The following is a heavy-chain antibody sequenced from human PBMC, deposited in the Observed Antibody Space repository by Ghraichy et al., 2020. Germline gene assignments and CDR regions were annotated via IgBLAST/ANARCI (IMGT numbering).Heavy chain of an antibody. CDR2: ISGSGGST. D-gene: IGHD3-22*01. V-gene: IGHV3-23*01. J-gene: IGHJ4*02. CDR1: GFTFSSYA. CDR3: ARDIGYYYDSSGYYGVDY. Sequence: GGSLRLSCAASGFTFSSYAMSWVRQAPGKGLEWVSAISGSGGSTYYADSVKGRFTISRDNSKNTLYLQMNSLRAEDTAVYYCARDIGYYYDSSGYYGVDYWGQGTLVTVSS.